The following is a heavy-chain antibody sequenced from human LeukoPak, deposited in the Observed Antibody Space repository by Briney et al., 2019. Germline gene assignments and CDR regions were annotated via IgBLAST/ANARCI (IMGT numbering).Heavy chain of an antibody. CDR3: ARYSSYDAFDI. Sequence: PSETLSLTCAVYGGSFSGYYWSWIRQPPEKGLEWIGEINHSGSTNYNPSLKSRVTISVDTSKNQFSLKLSSVTAADTAVYYCARYSSYDAFDIWGQGTMVTVSS. CDR1: GGSFSGYY. CDR2: INHSGST. D-gene: IGHD6-19*01. V-gene: IGHV4-34*01. J-gene: IGHJ3*02.